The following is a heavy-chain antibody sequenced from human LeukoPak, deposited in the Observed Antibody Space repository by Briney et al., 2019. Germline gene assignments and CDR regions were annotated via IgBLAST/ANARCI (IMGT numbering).Heavy chain of an antibody. J-gene: IGHJ4*02. V-gene: IGHV4-34*01. CDR2: INHSGST. CDR3: ARAPDCSSTSCSLRALDY. Sequence: PSETLSLTCAVYGGSFSGYYWSWIRQPPGKGLEWIGEINHSGSTNYNPSLKSRVTISVDTSKNQFSLKLSSVTAADTAVYYCARAPDCSSTSCSLRALDYWGQGTLVTVSS. CDR1: GGSFSGYY. D-gene: IGHD2-2*01.